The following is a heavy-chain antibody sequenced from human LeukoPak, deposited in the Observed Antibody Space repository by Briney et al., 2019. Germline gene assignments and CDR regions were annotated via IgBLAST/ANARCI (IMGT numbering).Heavy chain of an antibody. CDR1: GGSFSSYY. CDR2: INHSEST. J-gene: IGHJ4*02. V-gene: IGHV4-34*01. Sequence: PSETLSLTCAVYGGSFSSYYWSWIRQPPGKGLEWIGEINHSESTNYNPSLKSRVTISVDTSKNQFSLKLSSVTAADTAVYYCARGGVVVTSWIQLWFGYWGQGTLVTVSS. D-gene: IGHD5-18*01. CDR3: ARGGVVVTSWIQLWFGY.